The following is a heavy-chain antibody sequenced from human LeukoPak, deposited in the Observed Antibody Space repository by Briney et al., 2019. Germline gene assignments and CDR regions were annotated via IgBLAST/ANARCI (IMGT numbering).Heavy chain of an antibody. CDR3: ARDRWGRGDFDY. Sequence: EASVKVSCKASGYTLSAYYMHWVRQAPGQGLEWMGWINPNSGGTNYAQNFQGRVTMTTATSISTAYMEFSGLTSDDTAVYYCARDRWGRGDFDYWGQGTLVTVSP. CDR1: GYTLSAYY. D-gene: IGHD7-27*01. V-gene: IGHV1-2*02. J-gene: IGHJ4*02. CDR2: INPNSGGT.